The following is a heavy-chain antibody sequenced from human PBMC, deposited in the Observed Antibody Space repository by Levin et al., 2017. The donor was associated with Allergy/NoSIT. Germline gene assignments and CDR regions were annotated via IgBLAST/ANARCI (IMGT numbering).Heavy chain of an antibody. V-gene: IGHV3-30-3*01. CDR1: GFTFSSYA. CDR3: ARGGLGGYHSGSYYKSFDY. J-gene: IGHJ4*02. D-gene: IGHD3-10*01. CDR2: ISYDGTNK. Sequence: AGESLKISCAASGFTFSSYAMHWVRQAPGKGLEWVAVISYDGTNKYYADSVKGRFTISRDDSKNTLYLQMNSLRAEDTAVYYCARGGLGGYHSGSYYKSFDYWGQGTLVTVSS.